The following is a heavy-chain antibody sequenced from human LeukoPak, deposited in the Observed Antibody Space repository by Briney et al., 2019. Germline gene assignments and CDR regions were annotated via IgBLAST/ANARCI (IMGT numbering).Heavy chain of an antibody. D-gene: IGHD6-13*01. J-gene: IGHJ4*02. CDR2: IYYTGST. CDR1: GGSISSYY. V-gene: IGHV4-59*08. CDR3: ARLRPSIGAAGTFDY. Sequence: TSETLSLTCTVSGGSISSYYWSWIRQPPGKGLEWIGYIYYTGSTKYNASLESRVTISVDTSKNQFSLKLSSVTAADTAVYYCARLRPSIGAAGTFDYWGQGTLVTVSS.